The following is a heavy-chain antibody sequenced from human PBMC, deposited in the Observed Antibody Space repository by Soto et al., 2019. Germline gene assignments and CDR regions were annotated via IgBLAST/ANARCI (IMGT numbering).Heavy chain of an antibody. CDR1: GFTFSSYW. CDR3: ARGLWLNYGMDV. Sequence: GGSLRLSCAASGFTFSSYWMHWARQAPGQGLVWVSRMKGDGSSTSYADSVKGRFTISRDNAMNTLYLQMNSLRGEDTAVYYCARGLWLNYGMDVWGQGTTVTVPS. J-gene: IGHJ6*02. V-gene: IGHV3-74*01. CDR2: MKGDGSST. D-gene: IGHD3-10*01.